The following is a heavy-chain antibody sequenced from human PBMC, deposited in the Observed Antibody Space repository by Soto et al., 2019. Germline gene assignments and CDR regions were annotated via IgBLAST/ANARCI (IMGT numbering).Heavy chain of an antibody. CDR1: GGTFSSYA. D-gene: IGHD1-7*01. CDR2: IIPIFGTA. Sequence: SVKVSCKASGGTFSSYAISWVRQAPGQGLEWMGGIIPIFGTANYAQKFQGRVTITADESTSTAYMEMSSLRSEDTAVYYCARGAELELTTNGGLDPWGQGTLVTVSS. V-gene: IGHV1-69*13. J-gene: IGHJ5*02. CDR3: ARGAELELTTNGGLDP.